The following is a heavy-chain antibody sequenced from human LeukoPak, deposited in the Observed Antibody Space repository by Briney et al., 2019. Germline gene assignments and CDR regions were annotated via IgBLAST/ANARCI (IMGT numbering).Heavy chain of an antibody. V-gene: IGHV3-23*01. CDR2: ISGSGGST. CDR1: GFTFSSYA. CDR3: AKRRTTVITMDYFDY. D-gene: IGHD4-17*01. J-gene: IGHJ4*02. Sequence: GGSLRLSCAASGFTFSSYAVSWVRQAPGKGLEWVSAISGSGGSTYYADSVKGRFTISRDNSKNTLYLQMTSLRGEDTAVYYCAKRRTTVITMDYFDYWGQGILVTVSS.